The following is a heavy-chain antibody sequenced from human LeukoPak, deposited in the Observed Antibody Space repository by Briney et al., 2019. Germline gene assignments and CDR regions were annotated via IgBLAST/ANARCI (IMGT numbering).Heavy chain of an antibody. CDR1: GYTFTSYG. CDR3: ARGALAYCGGDCSMLDDY. V-gene: IGHV1-18*01. D-gene: IGHD2-21*02. J-gene: IGHJ4*02. Sequence: ASVKVSCKASGYTFTSYGISWVRQAPGQGLEWMGLISAYNGNTNYAQKLQGRVTMTTDTSTSTAYMELRSLRSDDTAVYYCARGALAYCGGDCSMLDDYWGQGTLVTVSS. CDR2: ISAYNGNT.